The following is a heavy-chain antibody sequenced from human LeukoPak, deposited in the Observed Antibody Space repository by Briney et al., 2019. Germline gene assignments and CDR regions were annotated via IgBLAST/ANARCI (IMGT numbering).Heavy chain of an antibody. D-gene: IGHD2-8*02. Sequence: PGGSLRLSCAASGFSLSGYWTHWVRQAPGKGLVWVSRISPEGSGTTYADSVKGRFTISRDNSKNTLYLQMNSLRDEDAAVYHCTRVQAGRSGLMDVWGRGTTVTVSS. V-gene: IGHV3-74*01. CDR3: TRVQAGRSGLMDV. CDR1: GFSLSGYW. CDR2: ISPEGSGT. J-gene: IGHJ6*02.